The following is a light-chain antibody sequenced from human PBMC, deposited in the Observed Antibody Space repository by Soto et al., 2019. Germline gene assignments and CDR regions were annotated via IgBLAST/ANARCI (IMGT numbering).Light chain of an antibody. CDR2: GNS. CDR1: SSNIGAGYD. Sequence: QSVLTQPPSVSGAPGQRVTISCTGSSSNIGAGYDVHWYQQLPGTAPKLLIYGNSNRPSGVPDRFSGSKSGTSASLAITGLQAEDEADYCCHSYDSRLICYVLGTGTKDTVL. J-gene: IGLJ1*01. V-gene: IGLV1-40*01. CDR3: HSYDSRLICYV.